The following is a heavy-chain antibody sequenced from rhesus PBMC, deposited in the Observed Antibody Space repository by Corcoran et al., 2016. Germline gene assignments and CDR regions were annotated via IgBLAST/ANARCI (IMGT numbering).Heavy chain of an antibody. CDR2: IFGSGGST. Sequence: QVQLQESGPGLVKPSETLPLTCAVSGASISSNYWSWIRQAPGKGLEWIGRIFGSGGSTDYNPSLKSLVTISIDTSKNQFSLKLSSVTAADTAVYYCAKTYSVAAETWGQGVLVTVSS. CDR3: AKTYSVAAET. D-gene: IGHD6-31*01. J-gene: IGHJ4*01. V-gene: IGHV4S2*01. CDR1: GASISSNY.